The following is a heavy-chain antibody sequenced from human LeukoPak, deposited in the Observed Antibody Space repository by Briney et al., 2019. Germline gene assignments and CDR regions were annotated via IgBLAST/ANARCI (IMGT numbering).Heavy chain of an antibody. J-gene: IGHJ4*02. D-gene: IGHD4-23*01. CDR2: IYYSGST. CDR1: GGSISSSTYY. Sequence: SETLSLTCTVSGGSISSSTYYWGWIRQPPGKGLEWIGSIYYSGSTYYNPSLKSRVTISVDTSKNQFSLKLSSVTAADTAVYYCARDFRYGGNFDYWGQGTLVTVSS. V-gene: IGHV4-39*07. CDR3: ARDFRYGGNFDY.